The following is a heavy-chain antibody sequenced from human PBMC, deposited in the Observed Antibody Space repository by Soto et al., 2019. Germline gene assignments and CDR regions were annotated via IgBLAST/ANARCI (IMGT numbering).Heavy chain of an antibody. CDR1: GFTFSGYR. CDR2: IWYDGGNT. Sequence: PGGSLRLSCAASGFTFSGYRMHWVRQAPGKGLGGVAVIWYDGGNTYYGDSVKGRFTISRDNSRNTLYLEMNSLRAEDTGVYYSASGWRHDSSGGIDMWGQGTMVTVSS. CDR3: ASGWRHDSSGGIDM. J-gene: IGHJ3*02. D-gene: IGHD3-22*01. V-gene: IGHV3-33*01.